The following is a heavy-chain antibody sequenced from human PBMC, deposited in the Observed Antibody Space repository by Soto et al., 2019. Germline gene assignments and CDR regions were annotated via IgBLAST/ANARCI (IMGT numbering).Heavy chain of an antibody. CDR3: ARVGAARAFDI. V-gene: IGHV3-48*01. CDR1: GFTFSSYG. D-gene: IGHD6-6*01. CDR2: ITCGSGNI. Sequence: GGSLRLSCAASGFTFSSYGMHWVRQAPGKGLEWVSDITCGSGNIYYADSVKGRFTISRDNAKNSLYLQMNSLRAEDSAVYYCARVGAARAFDIWGQGTMVTVSS. J-gene: IGHJ3*02.